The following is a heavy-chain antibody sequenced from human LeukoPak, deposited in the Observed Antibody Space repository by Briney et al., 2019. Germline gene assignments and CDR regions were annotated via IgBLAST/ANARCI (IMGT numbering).Heavy chain of an antibody. D-gene: IGHD2-15*01. V-gene: IGHV3-33*01. Sequence: GGSLRLSCAASGFTFSSYGMHWVRQAPGKGLEWVAVIWYDGSNKYYADSVKGRFTISRGNSKNTLYLQMNSLRAEDTAVYYCARELLRLAFDPWGQGTLVTVSS. CDR3: ARELLRLAFDP. J-gene: IGHJ5*02. CDR2: IWYDGSNK. CDR1: GFTFSSYG.